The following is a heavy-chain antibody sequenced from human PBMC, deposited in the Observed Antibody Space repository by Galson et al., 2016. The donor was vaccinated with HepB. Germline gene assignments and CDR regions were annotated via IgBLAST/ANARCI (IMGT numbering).Heavy chain of an antibody. D-gene: IGHD2/OR15-2a*01. CDR3: AKDGSHSTGSYYYYYMDV. J-gene: IGHJ6*03. V-gene: IGHV3-30*18. CDR2: ISYDGKNK. CDR1: GFTFSSYG. Sequence: SLRLSCAASGFTFSSYGIHWVRQAPGKGLEWVAAISYDGKNKYYADSVKGRFTISRDNSKITLYLQMNSLRLEDTAVYYCAKDGSHSTGSYYYYYMDVWGKGTTVTVSS.